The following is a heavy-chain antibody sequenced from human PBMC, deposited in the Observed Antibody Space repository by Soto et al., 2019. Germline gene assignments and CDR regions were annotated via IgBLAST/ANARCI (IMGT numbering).Heavy chain of an antibody. CDR3: AKDRQVTKMENSFDY. Sequence: EVQLLESGGGLVQPGGSLRLSCAASGFTFSNFAMTWVRQAPGKGLEWVSTISTSGSNTYYAGSVQGRSTISRDNSKNTLYLQMNSLRVEDTAVYDGAKDRQVTKMENSFDYWVPRRLSTVSS. V-gene: IGHV3-23*01. D-gene: IGHD4-17*01. CDR2: ISTSGSNT. J-gene: IGHJ4*02. CDR1: GFTFSNFA.